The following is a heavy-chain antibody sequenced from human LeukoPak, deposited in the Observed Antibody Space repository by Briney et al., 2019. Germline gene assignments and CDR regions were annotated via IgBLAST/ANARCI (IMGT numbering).Heavy chain of an antibody. CDR1: GFTFSSYW. J-gene: IGHJ4*01. D-gene: IGHD3-10*01. CDR3: ARTRITMVRGVMEYFDY. Sequence: HPGGSLRLSCAASGFTFSSYWMSWVRQAPGKGLEWVSVISGNGGHIYYADSVKGRFTISRDNSKNTLYLQMNSLRAEDMAVYYCARTRITMVRGVMEYFDYWGQGTLVTVSS. V-gene: IGHV3-23*01. CDR2: ISGNGGHI.